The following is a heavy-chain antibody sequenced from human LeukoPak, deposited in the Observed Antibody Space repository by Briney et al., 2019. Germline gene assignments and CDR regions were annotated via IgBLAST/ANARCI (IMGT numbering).Heavy chain of an antibody. CDR1: GFPFSRHG. CDR2: ISYEGSNK. Sequence: GGSLRLSCAASGFPFSRHGMHWVRQVPGKGLEWLAVISYEGSNKAYADSVKGRFTISRDNSNNTLHLQMNSLRAEDTAVYYCGKDMARIYYYGSGEIDYWGQGTLVTVSS. D-gene: IGHD3-10*01. J-gene: IGHJ4*02. CDR3: GKDMARIYYYGSGEIDY. V-gene: IGHV3-30*18.